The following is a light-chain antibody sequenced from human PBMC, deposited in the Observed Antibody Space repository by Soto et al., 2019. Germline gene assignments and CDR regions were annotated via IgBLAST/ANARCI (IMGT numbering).Light chain of an antibody. CDR2: DAS. CDR1: QSILSW. CDR3: QQYDTYWT. Sequence: DIQMTQSPSTLSASVGDRVTITCRASQSILSWLAWYQHKPGKAPKLLIYDASSFESGVPSRFSGSRSGTEFTLTISSLQPDDIATSYCQQYDTYWTFGQGTKVEI. V-gene: IGKV1-5*01. J-gene: IGKJ1*01.